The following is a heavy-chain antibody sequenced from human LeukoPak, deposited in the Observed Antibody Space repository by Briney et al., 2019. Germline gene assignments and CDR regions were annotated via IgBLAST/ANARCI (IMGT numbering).Heavy chain of an antibody. CDR2: INIDGNNT. V-gene: IGHV3-74*01. Sequence: PGGSLRLSCAASGFTFSSYWMHWVRQAPGKGLVWVSRINIDGNNTNYVDSVKGRFTISRDNAKNMLYLQMNSLRAEDTAVYYCARSFDFWGQGTLVTVSS. J-gene: IGHJ5*01. CDR1: GFTFSSYW. CDR3: ARSFDF.